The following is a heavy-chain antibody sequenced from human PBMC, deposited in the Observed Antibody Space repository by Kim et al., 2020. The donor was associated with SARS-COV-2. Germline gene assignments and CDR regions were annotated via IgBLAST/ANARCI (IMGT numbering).Heavy chain of an antibody. J-gene: IGHJ4*02. Sequence: SVKVSCKASGGTFSSYAISWVRQAPGQGLEWMGGIIPIFGTANYAQKFQCRVTITADESTSTAYMELSSLRSEDTAVYYCARVVVGATLDYFDYWGQGTLVTVSS. CDR3: ARVVVGATLDYFDY. CDR1: GGTFSSYA. D-gene: IGHD1-26*01. CDR2: IIPIFGTA. V-gene: IGHV1-69*13.